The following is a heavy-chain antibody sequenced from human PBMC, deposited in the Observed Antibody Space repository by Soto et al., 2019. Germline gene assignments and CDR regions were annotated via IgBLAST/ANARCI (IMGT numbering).Heavy chain of an antibody. D-gene: IGHD4-17*01. CDR2: IYYSGST. V-gene: IGHV4-59*01. CDR3: AKNDDHGSSYHGMDV. CDR1: GGYINSYY. J-gene: IGHJ6*01. Sequence: LTCTGSGGYINSYYWNWIRQPPGKGLEWIGYIYYSGSTNYNPSLKSRVVISVDTSKNQFSLKLRSVTAADTAMYYCAKNDDHGSSYHGMDVWGQGTTVTVSS.